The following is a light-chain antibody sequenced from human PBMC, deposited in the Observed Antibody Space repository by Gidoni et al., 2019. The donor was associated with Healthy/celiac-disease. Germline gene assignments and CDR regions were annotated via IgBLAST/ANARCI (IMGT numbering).Light chain of an antibody. CDR2: AAS. CDR1: QGISNY. Sequence: DFQMTQPPSSLSASVGDRVTITCRASQGISNYLVWYQQKPGKIPKLLIYAASTLQSGVPSRFSGSGSGTDFTLTISSLQPEDVATYYCQKYNNAPYTFGQGTKLEIK. J-gene: IGKJ2*01. CDR3: QKYNNAPYT. V-gene: IGKV1-27*01.